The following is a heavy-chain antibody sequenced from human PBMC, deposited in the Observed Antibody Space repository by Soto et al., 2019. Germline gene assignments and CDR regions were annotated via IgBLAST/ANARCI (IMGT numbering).Heavy chain of an antibody. V-gene: IGHV4-59*08. Sequence: QVQLQESGPGLVKPSETLSLTCTVSGGSISSYYWSWIRQPPGKGLEWIGYIYYSGSTNYNPSLTSRVTISVDTSKNQFSLKLSSVTAADTAVYDCARRYGLGSFDYWGQGTLVTVSS. CDR2: IYYSGST. D-gene: IGHD3-10*01. CDR3: ARRYGLGSFDY. CDR1: GGSISSYY. J-gene: IGHJ4*02.